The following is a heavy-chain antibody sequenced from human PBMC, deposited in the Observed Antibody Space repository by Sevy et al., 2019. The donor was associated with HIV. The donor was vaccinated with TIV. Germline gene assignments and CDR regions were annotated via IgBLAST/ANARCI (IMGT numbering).Heavy chain of an antibody. Sequence: SETLSLTCAVYGGSFSGYYWSWIRQPPGKGLEWIGEINHSGSTNYNPSLKSRVTISVDTSKNQFSLKLSSVTAADTAVYYCARAGTMVRGVTVRTPLDYWGQGTLVTVSS. CDR1: GGSFSGYY. CDR2: INHSGST. D-gene: IGHD3-10*01. V-gene: IGHV4-34*01. CDR3: ARAGTMVRGVTVRTPLDY. J-gene: IGHJ4*02.